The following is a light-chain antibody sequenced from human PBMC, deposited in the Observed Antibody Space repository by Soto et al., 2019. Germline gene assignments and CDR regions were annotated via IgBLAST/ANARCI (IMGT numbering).Light chain of an antibody. CDR1: QSVSSTY. CDR3: QQYGDSPLT. J-gene: IGKJ3*01. Sequence: EVVLTQSPGTLSLSPGERATLSCRASQSVSSTYFAWYQQKPGQAPRLLMYAASRRETGIPDTFSGSGSGTDFTLTISRLEPEDFAVYYCQQYGDSPLTSGPGTKVDIK. CDR2: AAS. V-gene: IGKV3-20*01.